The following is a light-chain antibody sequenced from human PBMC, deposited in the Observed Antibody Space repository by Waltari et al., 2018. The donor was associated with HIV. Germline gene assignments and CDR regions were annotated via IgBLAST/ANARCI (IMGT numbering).Light chain of an antibody. CDR3: QSYDSSLSVV. V-gene: IGLV1-40*03. Sequence: QSVLTQPPSVSGAPGQRVTISCTGSSSHIGAGYDVHWYQHFPGRAPKLLIYGQSNRDSGVPGRFAGSRSGASASLAITGLRAEDEADYYCQSYDSSLSVVFGGGTTLTVL. J-gene: IGLJ2*01. CDR2: GQS. CDR1: SSHIGAGYD.